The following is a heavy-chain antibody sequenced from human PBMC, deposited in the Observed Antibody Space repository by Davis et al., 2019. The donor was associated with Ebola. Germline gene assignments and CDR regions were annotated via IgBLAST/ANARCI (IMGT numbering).Heavy chain of an antibody. Sequence: GSLRLSCAASGFTFSSYAMSWVRQAPGKGLEWVPAISGSGGSTYYADSVKGRFTISRDNSKNTLYLQMNSLRAEDTAVYYCARDAPPYYEFWSGYYAYWGQGTLVTVSS. CDR3: ARDAPPYYEFWSGYYAY. D-gene: IGHD3-3*01. V-gene: IGHV3-23*01. CDR1: GFTFSSYA. CDR2: ISGSGGST. J-gene: IGHJ4*02.